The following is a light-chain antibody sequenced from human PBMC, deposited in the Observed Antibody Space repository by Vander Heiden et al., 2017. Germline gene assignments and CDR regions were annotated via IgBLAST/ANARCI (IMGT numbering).Light chain of an antibody. CDR3: QQYGSSPGT. Sequence: IVLTQSPGTLSLSPGERATLSCRASQRVSSSYLAWYQQKPGQAPRLLIYGASSRATGIPDSFSGSGSGTDFTLTISRLEPEEFAVYYCQQYGSSPGTFGQGTRLEIK. CDR1: QRVSSSY. V-gene: IGKV3-20*01. CDR2: GAS. J-gene: IGKJ5*01.